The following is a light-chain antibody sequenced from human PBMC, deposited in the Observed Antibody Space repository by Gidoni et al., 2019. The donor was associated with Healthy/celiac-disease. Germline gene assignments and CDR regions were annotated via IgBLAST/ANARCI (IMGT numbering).Light chain of an antibody. CDR3: QQYYSTPWT. CDR1: QSVLYSSNNKNY. J-gene: IGKJ1*01. V-gene: IGKV4-1*01. CDR2: WAS. Sequence: DIVMTQSPDSLAVSLGERDTINCKSSQSVLYSSNNKNYLAWYQQKPGQPPKLLIYWASTRESGVPDRFSGSGSGTDFTLTISSLQAEDVAVYYCQQYYSTPWTFXXXTKVEIK.